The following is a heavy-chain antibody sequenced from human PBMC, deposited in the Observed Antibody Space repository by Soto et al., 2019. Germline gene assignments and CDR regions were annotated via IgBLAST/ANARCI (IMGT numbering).Heavy chain of an antibody. Sequence: SDTLSLTCAVSGPSIRRGGYSWSWILQPPGKGLEWIGYMYHSGTSNYNPSLTSRVAISVDTSKNQFSLKLSSVTAADTAVYYCARGGASSKWFDTWGQGTLVTVSS. CDR2: MYHSGTS. CDR1: GPSIRRGGYS. CDR3: ARGGASSKWFDT. J-gene: IGHJ5*02. V-gene: IGHV4-30-2*01.